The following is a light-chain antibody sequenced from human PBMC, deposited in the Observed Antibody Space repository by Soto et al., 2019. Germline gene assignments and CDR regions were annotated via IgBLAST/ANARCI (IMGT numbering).Light chain of an antibody. J-gene: IGKJ5*01. CDR2: DAS. Sequence: PGERATLSCRASQSVSSYLAWYQQKPGQAPRLLIYDASNRATGIPARFSGSGSGTDFTLTISSLEPEDFAVYYCQQRSNWLPPCGQGTRLEIK. CDR3: QQRSNWLPP. V-gene: IGKV3-11*01. CDR1: QSVSSY.